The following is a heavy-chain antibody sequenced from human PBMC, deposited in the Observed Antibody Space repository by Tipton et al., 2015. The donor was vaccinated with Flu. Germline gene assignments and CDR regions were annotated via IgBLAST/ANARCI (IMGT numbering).Heavy chain of an antibody. CDR1: GGSISSGGYY. V-gene: IGHV4-31*03. Sequence: TLSLTCTVSGGSISSGGYYWSWIRQHPGKGLEWIGYIYYSGSTYYNPSLKSRVTISVDTSKNQFSLKLSSVTAADTAVYYCARDRRFGESMRAFDIWGQGTMVTVSS. D-gene: IGHD3-10*01. CDR3: ARDRRFGESMRAFDI. CDR2: IYYSGST. J-gene: IGHJ3*02.